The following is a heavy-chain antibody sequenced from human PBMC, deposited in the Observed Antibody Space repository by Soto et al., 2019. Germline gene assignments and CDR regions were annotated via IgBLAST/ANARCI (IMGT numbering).Heavy chain of an antibody. CDR2: INTYNGNT. V-gene: IGHV1-18*01. CDR1: GYTFTNYG. CDR3: ARGVGRVDIVATILDVFDF. J-gene: IGHJ3*01. D-gene: IGHD5-12*01. Sequence: ASVKVSCKASGYTFTNYGISWVRQAPGQGLEWMGWINTYNGNTNHAQKLQGRVTMTTDTSTSTAYMELRSLRSDDTAVYYCARGVGRVDIVATILDVFDFWGQGSLVTVSS.